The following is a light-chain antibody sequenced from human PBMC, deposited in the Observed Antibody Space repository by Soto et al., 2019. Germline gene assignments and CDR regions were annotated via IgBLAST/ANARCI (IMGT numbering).Light chain of an antibody. J-gene: IGKJ2*01. CDR1: QTISRF. Sequence: IQMTQSPSSLSASVGDRVTITCRASQTISRFLSWYQKKPGKAPKLLIYAASTLQPGVPSRFSGSGSGTDFTLTIRSLQPEDFATYYWHQSYSGLYTFGQGTQLEIK. CDR3: HQSYSGLYT. CDR2: AAS. V-gene: IGKV1-39*01.